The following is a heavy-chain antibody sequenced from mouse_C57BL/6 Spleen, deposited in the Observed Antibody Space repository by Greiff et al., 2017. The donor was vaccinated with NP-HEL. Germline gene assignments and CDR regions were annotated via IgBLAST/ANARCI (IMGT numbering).Heavy chain of an antibody. Sequence: VQLQQSGPELVKPGDSVKISCKASGYSFTGYFMNWVMQSHGKSLEWIGRINPYNGDTFYNQKFKGKATLTVDKSSSTAHMELRSLTSEDSAVYYCARSGTTVVDYAMDYWGQGTSVTVSS. CDR1: GYSFTGYF. V-gene: IGHV1-20*01. J-gene: IGHJ4*01. D-gene: IGHD1-1*01. CDR2: INPYNGDT. CDR3: ARSGTTVVDYAMDY.